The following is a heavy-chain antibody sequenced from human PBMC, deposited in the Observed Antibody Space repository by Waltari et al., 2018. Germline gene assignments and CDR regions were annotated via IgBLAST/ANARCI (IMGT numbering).Heavy chain of an antibody. Sequence: QVQLVQSGAEVKKPGSSVKVSCQASGGTFSSYSISWVRQAPGQGLEWMGGIIPIFGTANYAQKFQGRVTITADKSTSTAYMELSSLRSEDTAVYYCARDVVPAAHDAFDIWGQGTMVTVSS. CDR3: ARDVVPAAHDAFDI. D-gene: IGHD2-2*01. J-gene: IGHJ3*02. CDR1: GGTFSSYS. CDR2: IIPIFGTA. V-gene: IGHV1-69*14.